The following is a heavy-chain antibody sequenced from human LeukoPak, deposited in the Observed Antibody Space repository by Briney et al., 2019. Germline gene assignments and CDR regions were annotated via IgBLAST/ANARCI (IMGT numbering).Heavy chain of an antibody. Sequence: GGSLRLSCEASGFTFSSYAMHWVRQAPGKGLEWVAVISYDGSNKYYADSVKGRFTISRDNSKNTLYLQMNSLRAEDTAVYYCARDYLSGKASRYGMDVWGQGTTVTVSS. CDR3: ARDYLSGKASRYGMDV. J-gene: IGHJ6*02. D-gene: IGHD4-23*01. CDR1: GFTFSSYA. CDR2: ISYDGSNK. V-gene: IGHV3-30-3*01.